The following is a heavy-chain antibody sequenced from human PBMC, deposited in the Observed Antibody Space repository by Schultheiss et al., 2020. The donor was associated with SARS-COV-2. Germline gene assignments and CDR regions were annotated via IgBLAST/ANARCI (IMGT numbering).Heavy chain of an antibody. CDR3: ARDLSTGTTWFDP. J-gene: IGHJ5*02. Sequence: SETLSLTCAVSGGSISSGGYSWSWIRQPPGKGLEWIGYIYHSGSTYYNPSLKSRVTISVDTSKNQFSLKLSSVTAADTAVYYCARDLSTGTTWFDPWGQGTLVTVSS. CDR2: IYHSGST. V-gene: IGHV4-30-2*01. D-gene: IGHD1-7*01. CDR1: GGSISSGGYS.